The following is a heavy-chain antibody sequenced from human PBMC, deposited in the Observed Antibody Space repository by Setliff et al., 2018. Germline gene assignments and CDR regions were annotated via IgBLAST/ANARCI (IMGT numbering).Heavy chain of an antibody. J-gene: IGHJ4*02. D-gene: IGHD1-26*01. CDR3: AIPSSGNFYFDY. CDR1: GGTFSSYA. Sequence: ASVKVSCKASGGTFSSYAISWVRQAPGQGLEWMGGIIPIFGTANYAQKFQGRVTITADESTSTAYMELSSLRSEDTAVYYCAIPSSGNFYFDYWGQGTLVTVSS. V-gene: IGHV1-69*13. CDR2: IIPIFGTA.